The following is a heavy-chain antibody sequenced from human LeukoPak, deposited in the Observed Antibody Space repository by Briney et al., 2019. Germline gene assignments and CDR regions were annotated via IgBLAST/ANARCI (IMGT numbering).Heavy chain of an antibody. Sequence: PGGSLRLSCAASGFTFSSYAMSWVRQAPGKGLEWVSAISGSGGSTYYADSVKGRFTISRDNSKNTLYLQMNGLRAEDTAVYYCAKVLLDDYGDSGHAFDIWGQGTMVTVSS. D-gene: IGHD4-17*01. CDR3: AKVLLDDYGDSGHAFDI. J-gene: IGHJ3*02. CDR1: GFTFSSYA. CDR2: ISGSGGST. V-gene: IGHV3-23*01.